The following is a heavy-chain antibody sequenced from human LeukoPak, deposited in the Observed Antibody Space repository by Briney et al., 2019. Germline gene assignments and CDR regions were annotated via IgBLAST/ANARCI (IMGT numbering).Heavy chain of an antibody. CDR3: ARGSGSVASAPWNDY. Sequence: GGSLRLSCAASGFTFSSYEMNWVRQAPGKGLEWVSYISSSGSTIYYADSVKGRFTISRDNAKNSLYLQMNSLRAEDTAFYYCARGSGSVASAPWNDYWGQGTLVTVSS. D-gene: IGHD1-1*01. V-gene: IGHV3-48*03. CDR1: GFTFSSYE. CDR2: ISSSGSTI. J-gene: IGHJ4*02.